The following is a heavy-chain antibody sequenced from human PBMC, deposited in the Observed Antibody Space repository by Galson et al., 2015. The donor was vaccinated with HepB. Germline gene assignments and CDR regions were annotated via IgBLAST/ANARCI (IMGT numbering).Heavy chain of an antibody. CDR1: GFTFSGSA. J-gene: IGHJ4*02. Sequence: SLRLSCAASGFTFSGSAMHWVRQASGKGLEWVGRIGSKANSYATAYAASVQGRFTISRDDSKNTAYLQMNSLKIEDTAVYYCRGWVDTTMRGRETIDYWGQGTLVTVSS. D-gene: IGHD5-18*01. V-gene: IGHV3-73*01. CDR2: IGSKANSYAT. CDR3: RGWVDTTMRGRETIDY.